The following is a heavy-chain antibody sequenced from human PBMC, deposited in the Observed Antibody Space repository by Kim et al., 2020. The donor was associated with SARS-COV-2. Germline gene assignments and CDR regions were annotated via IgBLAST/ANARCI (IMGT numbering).Heavy chain of an antibody. J-gene: IGHJ5*02. CDR3: ARARRGGNWFDP. D-gene: IGHD3-16*01. V-gene: IGHV4-59*01. Sequence: NPPLKSRVTISVDTSKNQFSLKLSSVTAADTAVYYCARARRGGNWFDPWGQGTLVTVSS.